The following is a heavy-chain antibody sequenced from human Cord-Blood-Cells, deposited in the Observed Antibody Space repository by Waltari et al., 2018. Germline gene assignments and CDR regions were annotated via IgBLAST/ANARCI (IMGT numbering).Heavy chain of an antibody. CDR3: ARDFARGESWFDP. CDR1: GGTFSSYA. Sequence: QVQLVQSGAEVKKPGSSVKVSCKASGGTFSSYAISWVRQATGQGLEWMGGVSPIFGTANYAQKFQGRVTITADKSTSTAYMELSSLRSEDTAVYYCARDFARGESWFDPWGQGTLVTVSS. J-gene: IGHJ5*02. CDR2: VSPIFGTA. D-gene: IGHD3-10*01. V-gene: IGHV1-69*06.